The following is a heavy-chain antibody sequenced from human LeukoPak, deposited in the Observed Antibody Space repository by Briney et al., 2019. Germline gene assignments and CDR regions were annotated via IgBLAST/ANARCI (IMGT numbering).Heavy chain of an antibody. CDR3: ARDLPYSEVWGSYRFFDY. D-gene: IGHD3-16*02. Sequence: ASVKVSCKASGYTFTGYYMHWVRQAPGQGLEWMGWINPNSGGTNYAQKFQGRVTMTTDTSTSTAYMELRSLRSDDTAVYYCARDLPYSEVWGSYRFFDYWGQGTLVTVSS. CDR2: INPNSGGT. CDR1: GYTFTGYY. V-gene: IGHV1-2*02. J-gene: IGHJ4*02.